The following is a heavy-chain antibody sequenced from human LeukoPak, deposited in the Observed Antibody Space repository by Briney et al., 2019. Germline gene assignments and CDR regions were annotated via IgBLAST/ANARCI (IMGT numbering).Heavy chain of an antibody. J-gene: IGHJ3*01. CDR3: ARHKADLDGFDV. CDR2: ISPGDSDT. CDR1: GYSFTSYW. Sequence: HGESLKISCKGSGYSFTSYWIAWVRQQPGKGLEYLGMISPGDSDTRYNPSFQGQVTTSAGKSISTAFLQWSSLKASDTAMYFCARHKADLDGFDVWGPGTMVTVSS. V-gene: IGHV5-51*01.